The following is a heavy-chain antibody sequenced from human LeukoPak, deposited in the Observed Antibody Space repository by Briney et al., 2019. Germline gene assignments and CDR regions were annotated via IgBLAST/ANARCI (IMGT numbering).Heavy chain of an antibody. CDR1: GYTFTSYY. CDR3: ARYGFSTVWQGGWHAFDI. CDR2: INPTTGDT. D-gene: IGHD6-13*01. J-gene: IGHJ3*02. V-gene: IGHV1-46*01. Sequence: ASVKVSCKASGYTFTSYYMHWVRQAPRRGLEWMGIINPTTGDTTYAQKFQGRLTMTRDMSTSTVYMELSSLTSEDTAVFYCARYGFSTVWQGGWHAFDIWGQGTVVTVSS.